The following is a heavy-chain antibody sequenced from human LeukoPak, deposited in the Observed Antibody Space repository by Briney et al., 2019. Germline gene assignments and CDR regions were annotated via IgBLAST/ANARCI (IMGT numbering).Heavy chain of an antibody. Sequence: GASVRVSCKASGYTFTSYYMHWVRQAPGQGLEWMGIINPSGGSTSYAQKFQGRVTMTRDTSTSTVYMELSSLRSEDTAVYYCARDWRPTYYYGSGNTGALDYWGQGTLVTVSS. CDR3: ARDWRPTYYYGSGNTGALDY. CDR1: GYTFTSYY. V-gene: IGHV1-46*01. CDR2: INPSGGST. D-gene: IGHD3-10*01. J-gene: IGHJ4*02.